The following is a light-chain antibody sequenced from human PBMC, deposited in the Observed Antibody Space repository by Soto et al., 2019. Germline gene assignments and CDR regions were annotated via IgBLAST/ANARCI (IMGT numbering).Light chain of an antibody. Sequence: IVLTQSPGTLSLSPGETATLSCRASESLSPHSIAWYQQKPGQAPRLLIYGPSGRATGIPDRIRGSGSGTDFTLTISSLQPEDFATYYCQQANSFPITFGQGTRLEIK. V-gene: IGKV3-20*01. CDR3: QQANSFPIT. J-gene: IGKJ5*01. CDR1: ESLSPHS. CDR2: GPS.